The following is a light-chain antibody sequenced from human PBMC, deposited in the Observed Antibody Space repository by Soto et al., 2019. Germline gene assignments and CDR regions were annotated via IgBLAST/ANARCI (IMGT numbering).Light chain of an antibody. Sequence: EIAMTQSPATLSVCRGERATLSCRASQSVNSNLAWYQQKPGQAPRLLIYGASTRATGIPARFSGSGSGTEFTVTISSLQSEDFAVYYCQQYNNWPLTFGGGTKVEIK. J-gene: IGKJ4*01. CDR1: QSVNSN. CDR2: GAS. CDR3: QQYNNWPLT. V-gene: IGKV3-15*01.